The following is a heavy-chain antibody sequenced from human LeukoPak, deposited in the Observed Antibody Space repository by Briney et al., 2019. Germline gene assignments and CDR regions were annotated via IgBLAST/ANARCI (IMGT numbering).Heavy chain of an antibody. CDR3: ARARNYYDSSDYYYEGDAFDI. J-gene: IGHJ3*02. D-gene: IGHD3-22*01. Sequence: SETLSLTCTVSGGSISSYHWSWIRQPPGKGLECIGFIYYSGSTNYNPSLKSRVTISVDTSKNQFSLKLSSVPAADTAVYYCARARNYYDSSDYYYEGDAFDIWGQGTMVTVSS. V-gene: IGHV4-59*01. CDR1: GGSISSYH. CDR2: IYYSGST.